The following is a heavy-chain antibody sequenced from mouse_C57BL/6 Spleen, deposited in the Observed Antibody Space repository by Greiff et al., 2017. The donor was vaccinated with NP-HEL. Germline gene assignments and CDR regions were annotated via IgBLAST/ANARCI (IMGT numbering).Heavy chain of an antibody. V-gene: IGHV3-6*01. CDR3: ARDITTVVALYYYAMDY. Sequence: EVQLVESGPGLVKPSQSLSLTCSVTGYSITSGYYWNWIRQFPGNKLEWMGYISYDGSNNYNPSLKNRISITRDTSKNQFFLKLNSVTTEDTATYYCARDITTVVALYYYAMDYWGQGTSVTVSS. CDR1: GYSITSGYY. CDR2: ISYDGSN. J-gene: IGHJ4*01. D-gene: IGHD1-1*01.